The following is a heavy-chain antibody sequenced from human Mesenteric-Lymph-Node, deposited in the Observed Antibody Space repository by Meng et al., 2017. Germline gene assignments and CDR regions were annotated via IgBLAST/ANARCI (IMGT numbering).Heavy chain of an antibody. CDR2: IYYSGST. J-gene: IGHJ4*02. CDR3: ARVGYCSGGSCSFRYFDY. CDR1: GGPSRNSDYY. V-gene: IGHV4-30-4*01. Sequence: RLQAWSPVVLKLSPTLSLTFTVSGGPSRNSDYYRRWIRQPPGKGLEWIGYIYYSGSTYYNPSLKSRVTISVDTSKNQFSLKLSSVTAADTAVHYCARVGYCSGGSCSFRYFDYWGQGILVTVSS. D-gene: IGHD2-15*01.